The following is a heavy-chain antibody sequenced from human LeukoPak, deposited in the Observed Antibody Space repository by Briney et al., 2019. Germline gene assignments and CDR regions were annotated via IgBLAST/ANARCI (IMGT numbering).Heavy chain of an antibody. CDR1: GYSISSGYY. CDR2: IYHSGST. D-gene: IGHD2/OR15-2a*01. CDR3: ATVRNWLDP. Sequence: SETLSLTCTVSGYSISSGYYWGWIRQPPGKGLEWIGSIYHSGSTYYNPSLKSRVTISVDTSKNQFSLKLSSVTAADTAAYYCATVRNWLDPWGQGTLVTVSP. V-gene: IGHV4-38-2*02. J-gene: IGHJ5*02.